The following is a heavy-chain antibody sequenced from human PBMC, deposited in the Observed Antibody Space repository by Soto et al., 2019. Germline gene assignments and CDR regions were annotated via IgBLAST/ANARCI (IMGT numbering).Heavy chain of an antibody. D-gene: IGHD6-19*01. CDR2: IYPGDSDT. Sequence: PGESLTISCKGSGYSFTSYWIGWVRQMPGKGLEWMGIIYPGDSDTRYSPSFQGQVTISADKSISTAYLQWSSLKASDTAMYYCARLAVAGKTYDAFDIWGQGTMVTVSS. CDR1: GYSFTSYW. CDR3: ARLAVAGKTYDAFDI. V-gene: IGHV5-51*01. J-gene: IGHJ3*02.